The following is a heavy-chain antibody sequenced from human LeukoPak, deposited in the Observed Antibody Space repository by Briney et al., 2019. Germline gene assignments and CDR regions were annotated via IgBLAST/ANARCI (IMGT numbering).Heavy chain of an antibody. CDR1: GGSIGSGGYY. CDR2: IHHSGST. CDR3: ASGTRTHYYSDY. J-gene: IGHJ4*02. Sequence: SETLSLTCTVSGGSIGSGGYYWSWIRQPPGKGLEWIGYIHHSGSTYYNPSLKSRVTISVDRSKNQFSLKLSSVTAADTAVYYCASGTRTHYYSDYWGQGTLVTVSS. V-gene: IGHV4-30-2*01. D-gene: IGHD1-14*01.